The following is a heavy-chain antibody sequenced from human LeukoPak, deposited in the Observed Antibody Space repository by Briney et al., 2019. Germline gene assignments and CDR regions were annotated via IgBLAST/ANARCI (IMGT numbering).Heavy chain of an antibody. J-gene: IGHJ6*02. CDR1: GFTFSSYE. Sequence: GGSLRLSCAASGFTFSSYEMSWVRQAPGKGLEWVSYISSSGGTIYYADSVKGRFTISRDNAKNSLYLQMNSLRAEDTAVYYCARDKIMVRGVITYYGMDVWGQGTTVTVSS. CDR2: ISSSGGTI. D-gene: IGHD3-10*01. V-gene: IGHV3-48*03. CDR3: ARDKIMVRGVITYYGMDV.